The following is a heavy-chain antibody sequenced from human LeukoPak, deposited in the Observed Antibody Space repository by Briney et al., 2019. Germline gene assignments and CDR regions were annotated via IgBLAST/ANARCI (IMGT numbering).Heavy chain of an antibody. Sequence: GGSLRLSCAASGFTFSSYWMSWVRQAPGKGLEWVANIKQDGSEKYYVDSVKGRFTISRDNAKNSLYLQMNSLRAEDTAVYYCARDTYYDFWSGYYSGGLDYWGQGTLVTVSS. CDR1: GFTFSSYW. D-gene: IGHD3-3*01. J-gene: IGHJ4*02. CDR3: ARDTYYDFWSGYYSGGLDY. V-gene: IGHV3-7*01. CDR2: IKQDGSEK.